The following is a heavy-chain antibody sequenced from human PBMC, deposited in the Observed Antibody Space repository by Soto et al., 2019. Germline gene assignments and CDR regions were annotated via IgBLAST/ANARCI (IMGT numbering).Heavy chain of an antibody. CDR2: MNPNSGNT. Sequence: QVQLVQSGAEVKKPGASVKVSCKASGYTFTSYDINWVRQATGQGLEWMGWMNPNSGNTGYAQKFQGRVTMTRNTSISTAYIKLSSLRSEDPAVYSCARSTNDYCDRHWGQGPLVTVSS. V-gene: IGHV1-8*01. J-gene: IGHJ4*02. CDR3: ARSTNDYCDRH. D-gene: IGHD4-17*01. CDR1: GYTFTSYD.